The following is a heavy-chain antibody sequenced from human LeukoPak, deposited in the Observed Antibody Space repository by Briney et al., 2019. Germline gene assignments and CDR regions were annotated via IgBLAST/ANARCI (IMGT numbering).Heavy chain of an antibody. CDR2: MYLSGTT. Sequence: SETLSLTCTVSGDSINSLDLWSWVRQPPGKGLEWIGEMYLSGTTHSNPSVKSRVTISIDKSKNQFFLNLSSVTAADTAVYYCARASYYDSSGYSLFGYWGQGTLATVSS. CDR3: ARASYYDSSGYSLFGY. CDR1: GDSINSLDL. D-gene: IGHD3-22*01. V-gene: IGHV4-4*02. J-gene: IGHJ4*02.